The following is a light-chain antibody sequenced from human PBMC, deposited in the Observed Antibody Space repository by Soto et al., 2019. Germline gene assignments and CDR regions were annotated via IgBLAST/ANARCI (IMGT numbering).Light chain of an antibody. V-gene: IGKV4-1*01. Sequence: VLTQSPDSLAVSLGERAAINCKSSQSILFTSNNKNYLAWYQQKPGQPPKLLIYWASTRESGVPDRFSGSGSGTDFTLTISSLQAEDVAVYYCQQYYTTPPYTFGQGTKVEIK. CDR2: WAS. CDR3: QQYYTTPPYT. CDR1: QSILFTSNNKNY. J-gene: IGKJ2*01.